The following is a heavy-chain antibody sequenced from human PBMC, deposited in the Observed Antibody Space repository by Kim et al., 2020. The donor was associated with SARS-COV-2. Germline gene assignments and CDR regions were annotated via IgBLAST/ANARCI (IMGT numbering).Heavy chain of an antibody. J-gene: IGHJ4*02. CDR3: VSPAGLAVVISDY. CDR2: IKCDGSKK. V-gene: IGHV3-7*03. D-gene: IGHD3-22*01. CDR1: GFTFSSSW. Sequence: GGSLRLSCAASGFTFSSSWMHWVCQAPGKGLEWVAAIKCDGSKKYYVDSVKGRFTISRDNAKNSLYLQVNSLRAEDMTVYYCVSPAGLAVVISDYWGQGTRDTVSS.